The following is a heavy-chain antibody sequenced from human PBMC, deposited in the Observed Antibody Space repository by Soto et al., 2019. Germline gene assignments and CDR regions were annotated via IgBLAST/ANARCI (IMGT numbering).Heavy chain of an antibody. D-gene: IGHD3-9*01. Sequence: QGHLVQSGAEVKKPGASVKVSCKASGYIFVRYGLSWVRQAPGQGLEWMGWINTYNGDTDYAQEVQGRVTMTTDTSSKTAYKELRNLRSDGTGVYFCGRNAQFTDNFSFGFWGQGTLVTVPS. CDR3: GRNAQFTDNFSFGF. CDR1: GYIFVRYG. V-gene: IGHV1-18*01. CDR2: INTYNGDT. J-gene: IGHJ4*02.